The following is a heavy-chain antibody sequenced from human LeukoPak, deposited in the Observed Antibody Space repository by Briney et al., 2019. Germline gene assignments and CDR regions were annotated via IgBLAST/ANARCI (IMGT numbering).Heavy chain of an antibody. D-gene: IGHD6-6*01. CDR2: IFCSGLT. CDR1: GGPVSRCY. J-gene: IGHJ5*02. Sequence: SGTLSVDRTVLGGPVSRCYWSWNRQAPGHWLARTGYIFCSGLTNYNLSLSRGVTKSVDTSKNQFSLEFSPVTAADTAVYYCARDRINLVRGGGLHPFDPWGQGTLVTVSS. V-gene: IGHV4-59*02. CDR3: ARDRINLVRGGGLHPFDP.